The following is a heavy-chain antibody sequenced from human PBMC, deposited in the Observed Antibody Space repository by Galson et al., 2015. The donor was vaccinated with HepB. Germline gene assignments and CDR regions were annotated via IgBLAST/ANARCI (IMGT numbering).Heavy chain of an antibody. J-gene: IGHJ4*02. Sequence: LRLSCAASGFNFNRYGMHWVRQAPGKGLEWVAVISYGGKRRNYGDSAKGRFIISRDNSRNTLSIEMNLLRVEDTAVYYCAKGDVAYSSSSGGFHYWGQGTLVAVS. CDR3: AKGDVAYSSSSGGFHY. CDR2: ISYGGKRR. D-gene: IGHD6-6*01. V-gene: IGHV3-30*18. CDR1: GFNFNRYG.